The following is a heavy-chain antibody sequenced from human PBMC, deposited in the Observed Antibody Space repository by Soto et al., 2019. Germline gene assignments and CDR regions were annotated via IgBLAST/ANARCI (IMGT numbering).Heavy chain of an antibody. V-gene: IGHV3-21*01. CDR1: GFTFSSYS. CDR2: ISSSSSYI. J-gene: IGHJ6*02. D-gene: IGHD6-13*01. Sequence: VGSLRLSCAASGFTFSSYSMNWVRQAPGKGLEWVSSISSSSSYIYYADSVKGRFTISRDNAKNSLYLQMNSLRAEDTAVYYCARGMGIAAAGPYYYYGMDVWGQGTTVTVSS. CDR3: ARGMGIAAAGPYYYYGMDV.